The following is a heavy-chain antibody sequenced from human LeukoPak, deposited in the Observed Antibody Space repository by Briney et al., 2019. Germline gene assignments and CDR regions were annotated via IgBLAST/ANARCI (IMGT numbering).Heavy chain of an antibody. CDR3: ARDLVEISMVGYFDY. J-gene: IGHJ4*02. D-gene: IGHD5-18*01. CDR2: ISGSSSYI. Sequence: GGSLRLSCAASGFTFRSYSMNWVRQAPGKGLEWVSSISGSSSYIYNADSVKGRFTISRDNAKNSLYLQMNSLRAEDTAVYYCARDLVEISMVGYFDYWGQGTLVTVSS. CDR1: GFTFRSYS. V-gene: IGHV3-21*01.